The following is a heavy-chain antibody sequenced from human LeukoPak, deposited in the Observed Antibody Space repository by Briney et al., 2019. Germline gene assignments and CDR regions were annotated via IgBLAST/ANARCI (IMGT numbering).Heavy chain of an antibody. J-gene: IGHJ4*02. D-gene: IGHD5-12*01. CDR3: ARNGNSGYDSLDY. Sequence: GGSLRLSCAASGFTFGSYSMNWVRQAPGKGLEWVSSISSSSSYIYYADSVKGRFTISRDNAKNSLYLQMNSLRAEDTAVYYCARNGNSGYDSLDYWGQGTLVTVSS. CDR1: GFTFGSYS. V-gene: IGHV3-21*01. CDR2: ISSSSSYI.